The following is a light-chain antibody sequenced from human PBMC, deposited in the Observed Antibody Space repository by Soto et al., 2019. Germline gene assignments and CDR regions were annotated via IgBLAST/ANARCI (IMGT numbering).Light chain of an antibody. V-gene: IGLV2-14*03. CDR3: SSYASGSTLVV. CDR1: SSDVGGYNY. J-gene: IGLJ2*01. CDR2: DVT. Sequence: QSALTQPASVSASPGQSITIPCTGTSSDVGGYNYVSWYQQYPGKAPKLMIYDVTNRPSGVSDRFSGPKSGNRASLTISGLQAEDEAFYYCSSYASGSTLVVFGGGTKLTVL.